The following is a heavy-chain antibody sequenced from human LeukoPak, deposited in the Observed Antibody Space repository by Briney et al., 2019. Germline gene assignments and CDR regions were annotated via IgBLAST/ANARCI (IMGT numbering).Heavy chain of an antibody. V-gene: IGHV3-30*02. CDR3: AKDFDGPDN. J-gene: IGHJ4*02. D-gene: IGHD4-17*01. Sequence: PGGSLRLSCAVSGFTFSDFGMEWVRQAPGKGLEWVAFIRHDGSNKYYADSVKGRFTIARDNSKNTLDLQMNSLRPDDTAVYYCAKDFDGPDNWGQGTLVTVSS. CDR2: IRHDGSNK. CDR1: GFTFSDFG.